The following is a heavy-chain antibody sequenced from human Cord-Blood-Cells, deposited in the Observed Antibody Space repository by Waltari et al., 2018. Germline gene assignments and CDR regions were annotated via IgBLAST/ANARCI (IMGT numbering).Heavy chain of an antibody. J-gene: IGHJ3*02. CDR3: AEGITIFGVAPDAFDI. V-gene: IGHV3-23*01. CDR2: ISGSGGST. D-gene: IGHD3-3*01. CDR1: GFTFSSYA. Sequence: AASGFTFSSYAMSWVRQAPGKGLEWVSAISGSGGSTCYAVSLKGQFAIARHDSKYTLYLQMNSLRAEDTAVYYCAEGITIFGVAPDAFDIWGKGTMVTVSS.